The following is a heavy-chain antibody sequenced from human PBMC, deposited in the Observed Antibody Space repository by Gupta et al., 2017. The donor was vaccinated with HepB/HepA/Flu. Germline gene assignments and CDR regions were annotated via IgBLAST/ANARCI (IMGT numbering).Heavy chain of an antibody. J-gene: IGHJ4*02. CDR1: GFSVSSHG. D-gene: IGHD6-13*01. CDR2: ISAYNDNNI. CDR3: AASRYSSTWNYFDS. Sequence: QVQLVESGGGVVQPGTSLRLSCAASGFSVSSHGMPWVRQAPGKGLEWVALISAYNDNNIDYADSVKGRFTTSRDNSKNTLDLHMNSLRIEDTATYYCAASRYSSTWNYFDSWGQGTLVSVPS. V-gene: IGHV3-30*03.